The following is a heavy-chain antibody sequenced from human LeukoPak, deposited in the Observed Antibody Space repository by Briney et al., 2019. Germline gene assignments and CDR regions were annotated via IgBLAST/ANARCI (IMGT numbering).Heavy chain of an antibody. CDR3: AKDPITMIVVVQGDTNDY. Sequence: GGSLRICCAASGFKFSSYAMSWVRQAPATLLHPVSDFNGIGGSTYYADSVKGRFTISRDNSKNTLYLQMNSLRAEDTAVYYCAKDPITMIVVVQGDTNDYWGQGTLVTVSS. CDR1: GFKFSSYA. V-gene: IGHV3-23*01. CDR2: FNGIGGST. D-gene: IGHD3-22*01. J-gene: IGHJ4*02.